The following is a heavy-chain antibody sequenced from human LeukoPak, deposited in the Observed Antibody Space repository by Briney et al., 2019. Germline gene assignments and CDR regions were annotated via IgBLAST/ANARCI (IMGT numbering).Heavy chain of an antibody. D-gene: IGHD1-26*01. CDR1: GFTFSSYA. CDR3: AKDTSIVGATTDL. Sequence: SGGSLRLSCAASGFTFSSYAMSWVRQAPGKGLEWVSAISGSGGSTYYADSVKGRFTISRDNSKNTLYLQMNSLRAEDTAVYYCAKDTSIVGATTDLWGQGTLVTVSS. V-gene: IGHV3-23*01. J-gene: IGHJ5*02. CDR2: ISGSGGST.